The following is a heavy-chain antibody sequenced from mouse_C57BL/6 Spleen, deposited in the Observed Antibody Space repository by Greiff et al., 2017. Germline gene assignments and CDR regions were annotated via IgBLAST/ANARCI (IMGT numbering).Heavy chain of an antibody. CDR2: IYPGSGST. CDR3: ARKWGSSRPWFAY. D-gene: IGHD1-1*01. CDR1: GYTFTSYW. J-gene: IGHJ3*01. Sequence: QVQLQQPGAELVKPGASVKMSCKASGYTFTSYWITWVKQRPGQGLEWIGDIYPGSGSTNYNEKFKSKATLTVDTSSSTAYMQLSSLTSEDSAVYYCARKWGSSRPWFAYWGQGTLVTVSA. V-gene: IGHV1-55*01.